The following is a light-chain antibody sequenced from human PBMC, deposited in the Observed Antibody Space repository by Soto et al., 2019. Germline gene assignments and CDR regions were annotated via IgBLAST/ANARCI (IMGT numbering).Light chain of an antibody. CDR2: AAS. CDR1: QNVSSNL. CDR3: QQHDSLSIT. J-gene: IGKJ5*01. Sequence: EIVVTQSPGTLSFYQGETATLSCRASQNVSSNLLVWYQQHPGQAPRLLIYAASSRATGIPDRFSGAGSGTDFTITISRLEHEDFALYYWQQHDSLSITFAQGTRLEI. V-gene: IGKV3-20*01.